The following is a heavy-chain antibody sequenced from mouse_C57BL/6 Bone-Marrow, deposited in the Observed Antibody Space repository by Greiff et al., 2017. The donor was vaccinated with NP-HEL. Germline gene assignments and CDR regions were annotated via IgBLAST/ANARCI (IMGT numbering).Heavy chain of an antibody. Sequence: VQLQQSGPELVKPGASVKISCKASGYAFSSSWMNWVKQRPGKGLEWIGRIYPGDGDTNYNGKFKGKATLTADKSSSTAYMQLSSLTSEDSAVYFCARSSMMVSLSLRVPVVSDWCKVLTKRSTTVLEYWGQGTLVTVSA. CDR3: ARSSMMVSLSLRVPVVSDWCKVLTKRSTTVLEY. CDR2: IYPGDGDT. CDR1: GYAFSSSW. D-gene: IGHD2-3*01. V-gene: IGHV1-82*01. J-gene: IGHJ3*01.